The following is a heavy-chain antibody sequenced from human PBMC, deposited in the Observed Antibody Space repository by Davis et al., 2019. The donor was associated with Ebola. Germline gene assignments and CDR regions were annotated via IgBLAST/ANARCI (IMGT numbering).Heavy chain of an antibody. CDR2: INHSGST. CDR1: GGSFSGYY. Sequence: MPSATLSLTCAVYGGSFSGYYWSWIRQPPGKGLEWIGEINHSGSTYYNPSLKSRVTISVDTSKNQFSLKLSSVTAADTAVYYCARGIGGATHYCGQGTLVTVSS. D-gene: IGHD1-26*01. J-gene: IGHJ4*02. CDR3: ARGIGGATHY. V-gene: IGHV4-34*01.